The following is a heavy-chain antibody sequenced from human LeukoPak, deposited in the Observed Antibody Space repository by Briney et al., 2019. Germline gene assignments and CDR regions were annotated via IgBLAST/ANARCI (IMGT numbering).Heavy chain of an antibody. Sequence: PSETLSLTCAVSGGSISSYYWSWIRQPPGKGLEWVGYIYYSGNTNHNPSLKSRVTISVDMSKNQFSLKLTSVTAAGTAVYYCARRTGYYDGLDYWGQGTLVTVSS. CDR3: ARRTGYYDGLDY. J-gene: IGHJ4*02. CDR2: IYYSGNT. D-gene: IGHD3/OR15-3a*01. CDR1: GGSISSYY. V-gene: IGHV4-59*01.